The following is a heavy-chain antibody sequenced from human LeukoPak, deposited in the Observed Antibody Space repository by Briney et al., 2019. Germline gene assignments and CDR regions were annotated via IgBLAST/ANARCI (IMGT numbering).Heavy chain of an antibody. J-gene: IGHJ4*02. Sequence: GGSLRLSCAASGFTFSSYEMNWVRQAPGKGLEWVSVLYSGGSTYYADSVKGRFTISRDNSKNTLYLQMNSLRAEDTALYYCARRSGYSYGYDYWGQGTLVTVSS. V-gene: IGHV3-53*01. CDR3: ARRSGYSYGYDY. CDR1: GFTFSSYE. CDR2: LYSGGST. D-gene: IGHD5-18*01.